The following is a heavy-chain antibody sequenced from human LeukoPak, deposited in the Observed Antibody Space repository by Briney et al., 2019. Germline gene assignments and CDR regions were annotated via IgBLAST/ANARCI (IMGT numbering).Heavy chain of an antibody. CDR3: ARKYSTGQAHSAS. CDR1: VFTFSSYA. Sequence: PGGSLRLSCAPSVFTFSSYAMSWVRQAPGEGLEWVSLIGGTGGSTFYADSVKGRFTIPRNNSQNTLYLQMHSLRAEDTAVYSCARKYSTGQAHSASWGQGTLVTVSS. V-gene: IGHV3-23*01. CDR2: IGGTGGST. D-gene: IGHD6-19*01. J-gene: IGHJ5*02.